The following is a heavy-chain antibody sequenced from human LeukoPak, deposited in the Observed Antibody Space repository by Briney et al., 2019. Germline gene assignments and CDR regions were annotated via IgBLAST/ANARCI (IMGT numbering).Heavy chain of an antibody. CDR3: ARACGWYAYYYYMDV. CDR1: GGSISSSSYY. Sequence: SETLSLTCTVSGGSISSSSYYWGWTRQPPGKGLEWIGSIYYSGSTYYNPSLKSRVTISVDTSKNQFSLKLSSVTAADTAVYYCARACGWYAYYYYMDVWGKGTTVTVSS. V-gene: IGHV4-39*07. CDR2: IYYSGST. D-gene: IGHD6-19*01. J-gene: IGHJ6*03.